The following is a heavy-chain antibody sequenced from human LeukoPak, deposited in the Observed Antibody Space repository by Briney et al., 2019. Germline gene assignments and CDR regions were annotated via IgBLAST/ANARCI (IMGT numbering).Heavy chain of an antibody. J-gene: IGHJ5*02. CDR3: ARRKPTSGAQYWFDP. D-gene: IGHD3-10*01. CDR1: GYTFTSYD. V-gene: IGHV1-8*01. Sequence: ASVKVSCKASGYTFTSYDINWVRQATGQGLEWMGWMNPNSGNTGYAQQFQGRVTMARDTSISTAYMELSSLTSEDTAVYYCARRKPTSGAQYWFDPWGQVTLVTVSS. CDR2: MNPNSGNT.